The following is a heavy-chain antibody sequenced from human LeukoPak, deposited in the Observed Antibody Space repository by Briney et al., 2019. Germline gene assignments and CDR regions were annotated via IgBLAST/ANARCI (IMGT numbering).Heavy chain of an antibody. CDR1: GYTFTGYY. J-gene: IGHJ5*02. Sequence: ASVNVSCTASGYTFTGYYMHWVRQAPGQGLEWMGWINPNSGGTNYAQKFQGRVTMTRDTSISTAYMELSRLRSDDTAVYYCARAGPAALFSWFDPWGQGTLVTVSS. V-gene: IGHV1-2*02. D-gene: IGHD2-2*01. CDR2: INPNSGGT. CDR3: ARAGPAALFSWFDP.